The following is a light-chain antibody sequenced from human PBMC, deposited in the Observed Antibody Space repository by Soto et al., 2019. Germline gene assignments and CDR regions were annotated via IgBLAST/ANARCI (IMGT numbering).Light chain of an antibody. CDR1: QNIRNY. V-gene: IGKV1-39*01. CDR2: DAS. Sequence: GDRVTITCRASQNIRNYVAWYQQIPXKXXXXXXYDASSLQSGVPSRFSGSGSGTDFTLIISSLQPEDFATYYCQQSYTALWTFGQGTKV. J-gene: IGKJ1*01. CDR3: QQSYTALWT.